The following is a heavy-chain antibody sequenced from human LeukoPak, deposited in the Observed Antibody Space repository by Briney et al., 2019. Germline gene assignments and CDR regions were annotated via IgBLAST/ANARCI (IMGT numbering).Heavy chain of an antibody. J-gene: IGHJ4*02. Sequence: PGGSLRLSCAASGFTFSSYSMNWVRQAPGKGLEWVSSISSSSSYIYYADSVKGRFTISRDNAKNSLYLQMNSLRAEDTAVYYCARDHHYYDSSGYPVYFDYWGQGTLVTVSS. V-gene: IGHV3-21*01. CDR3: ARDHHYYDSSGYPVYFDY. CDR1: GFTFSSYS. CDR2: ISSSSSYI. D-gene: IGHD3-22*01.